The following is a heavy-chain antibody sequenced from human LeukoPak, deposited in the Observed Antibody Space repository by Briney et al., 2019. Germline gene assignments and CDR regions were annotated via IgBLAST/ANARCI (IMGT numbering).Heavy chain of an antibody. CDR2: INPSGGST. CDR3: ARHGSGVVAFSYNWFDP. V-gene: IGHV1-46*01. Sequence: GASVKVSCKASGYTFTSYYMHWVRQAPGQGLEWMGIINPSGGSTSYAQKFQGRVTMTRDTSTSTVYMELSSLRSEDTAVYYCARHGSGVVAFSYNWFDPWGQGTLVTVSS. J-gene: IGHJ5*02. CDR1: GYTFTSYY. D-gene: IGHD3-3*01.